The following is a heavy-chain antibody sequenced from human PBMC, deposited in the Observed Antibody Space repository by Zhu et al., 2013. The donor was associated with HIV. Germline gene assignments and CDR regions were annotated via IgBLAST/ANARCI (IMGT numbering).Heavy chain of an antibody. D-gene: IGHD3-3*01. CDR1: GYSFTDYY. CDR3: ARGPSQDLRLTIFGVVAEIHQFDP. J-gene: IGHJ5*02. CDR2: INPDNGGT. Sequence: QVQLVQSGAEMKKPGASVKVSCKASGYSFTDYYIHWVRQAPGQGLEWMGWINPDNGGTKYAQKFQGWVTMTRDTSISTAYMEVSRLKSDDTAVYYCARGPSQDLRLTIFGVVAEIHQFDPWGQGTLVTVSS. V-gene: IGHV1-2*04.